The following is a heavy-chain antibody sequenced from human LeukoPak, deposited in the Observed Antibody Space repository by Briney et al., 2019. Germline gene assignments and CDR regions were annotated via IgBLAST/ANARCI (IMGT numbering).Heavy chain of an antibody. D-gene: IGHD2-2*01. J-gene: IGHJ4*02. V-gene: IGHV5-51*01. Sequence: GESLKISCKGSGYRFTDHWIAWVRQMPGKGLECMGIINPVDSETRYSPSFQGQVTISVDKSITTASLQWSSLWASDTAMYYCARQGSSTTSWQTIDYWGQGTLVSVSS. CDR2: INPVDSET. CDR3: ARQGSSTTSWQTIDY. CDR1: GYRFTDHW.